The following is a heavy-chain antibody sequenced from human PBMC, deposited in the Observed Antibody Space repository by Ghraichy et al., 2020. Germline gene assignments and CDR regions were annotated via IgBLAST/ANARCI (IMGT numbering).Heavy chain of an antibody. J-gene: IGHJ6*03. Sequence: LRLSCAASGFTFSSYAMSWVRQAPGKGLEWVSAISGSGGSTYYADSVKGRFTISRDNSKNTLYLQMNSLRAEDTAVYYCAREVILEWLLCGYYYYYYIDVWGKGTTVTVSS. CDR3: AREVILEWLLCGYYYYYYIDV. D-gene: IGHD3-3*01. V-gene: IGHV3-23*01. CDR2: ISGSGGST. CDR1: GFTFSSYA.